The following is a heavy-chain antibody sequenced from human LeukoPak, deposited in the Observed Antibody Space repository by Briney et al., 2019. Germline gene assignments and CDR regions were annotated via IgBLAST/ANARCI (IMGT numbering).Heavy chain of an antibody. CDR1: GGSISSSSYY. V-gene: IGHV4-39*01. D-gene: IGHD1-20*01. CDR2: IYYSGST. CDR3: AGLPPCNWNPLFDY. Sequence: PSETLSLTCTVSGGSISSSSYYWGWVGQPPGKGLAWIGSIYYSGSTYYNPSLKSRVTISVDTSKNQFSLKLSSVTAADTAVYYCAGLPPCNWNPLFDYWGQGTLVTVSS. J-gene: IGHJ4*02.